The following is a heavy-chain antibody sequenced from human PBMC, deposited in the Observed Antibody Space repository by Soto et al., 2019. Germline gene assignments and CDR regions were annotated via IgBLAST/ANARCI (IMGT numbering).Heavy chain of an antibody. V-gene: IGHV3-48*02. CDR3: AREMGACSDSSCYPGPYDS. Sequence: GGSLRLSGAASVFTFTSYSMNWVRQAPGQGLEWVSYITSKSTTIKYADSVKGRFTVSRDNAKNSLYLQLNSLRDEDTAVYYCAREMGACSDSSCYPGPYDSWGQGTLVTVSS. J-gene: IGHJ5*02. CDR2: ITSKSTTI. D-gene: IGHD3-16*01. CDR1: VFTFTSYS.